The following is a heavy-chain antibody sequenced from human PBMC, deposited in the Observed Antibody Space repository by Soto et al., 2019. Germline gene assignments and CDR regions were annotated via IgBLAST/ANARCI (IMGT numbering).Heavy chain of an antibody. J-gene: IGHJ1*01. CDR1: GGSISSSNW. CDR2: IYHSGST. CDR3: ARAPSDDFWSGYTPNPTFQH. V-gene: IGHV4-4*02. Sequence: PSETLSLTCAVSGGSISSSNWWSWVRQPPGKGLEWIGEIYHSGSTNYNPSLKSRVTISVDKSKNQFSLKLSSVTAADTAVYYCARAPSDDFWSGYTPNPTFQHWGQGTLVTVSS. D-gene: IGHD3-3*01.